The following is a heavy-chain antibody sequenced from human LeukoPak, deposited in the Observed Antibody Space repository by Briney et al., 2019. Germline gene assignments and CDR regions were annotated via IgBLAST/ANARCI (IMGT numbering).Heavy chain of an antibody. Sequence: GGSLRLSCAASGFTFSSYAMSWVRQAPGKGLEWVSAISGSGGSTYYADSVKGRFTISRDNSKNTLYLQMNRLRAEDTAVYYCAKDLYYDSSGYYEWGQGTLVTVSS. V-gene: IGHV3-23*01. CDR1: GFTFSSYA. J-gene: IGHJ4*02. D-gene: IGHD3-22*01. CDR3: AKDLYYDSSGYYE. CDR2: ISGSGGST.